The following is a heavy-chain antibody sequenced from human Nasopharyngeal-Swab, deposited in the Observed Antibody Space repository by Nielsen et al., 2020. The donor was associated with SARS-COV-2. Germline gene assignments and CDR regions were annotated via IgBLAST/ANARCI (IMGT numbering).Heavy chain of an antibody. CDR1: GASISSDY. CDR3: TRGSLRTAPDC. D-gene: IGHD4-17*01. CDR2: VSYSGRT. V-gene: IGHV4-59*12. J-gene: IGHJ4*02. Sequence: GSLRLSCAVSGASISSDYWGWIRQPPGKGLGWIGCVSYSGRTDYNPSLKSRVTISIDTSKKHFSLVLSSLTAADTALYYCTRGSLRTAPDCWGQGTLVTVSS.